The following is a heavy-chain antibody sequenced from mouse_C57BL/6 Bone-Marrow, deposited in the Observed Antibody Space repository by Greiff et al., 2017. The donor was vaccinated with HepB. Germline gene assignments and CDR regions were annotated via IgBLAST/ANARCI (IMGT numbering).Heavy chain of an antibody. CDR1: GYAFSSSW. CDR2: IYPGDGDT. D-gene: IGHD1-1*01. Sequence: QVQLQQSGPELVKPGASVKISCKASGYAFSSSWMNWVKQRPGKGLEWIGRIYPGDGDTNYNGKFKGKATLTADKSSSTAYMQLSSLTSEDSAVYFCARGTTVVATYYAMDDWGQGTSVTVSS. CDR3: ARGTTVVATYYAMDD. J-gene: IGHJ4*01. V-gene: IGHV1-82*01.